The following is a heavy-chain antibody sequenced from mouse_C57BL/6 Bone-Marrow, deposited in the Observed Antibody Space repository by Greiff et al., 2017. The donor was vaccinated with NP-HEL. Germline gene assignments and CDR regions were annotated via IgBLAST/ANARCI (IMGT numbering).Heavy chain of an antibody. Sequence: VQLQQPGAELVMPGASVKLSCKASGYTFTSYWMHWVKQRPGQGLEWIGEIDPSDSYTNYNQKFKGKSTLTVDKSSRTAYMQVSSLTSEDSAVYYCASWIYYGNYDAMDYWGQGTSVTVSS. J-gene: IGHJ4*01. CDR3: ASWIYYGNYDAMDY. CDR1: GYTFTSYW. CDR2: IDPSDSYT. V-gene: IGHV1-69*01. D-gene: IGHD2-1*01.